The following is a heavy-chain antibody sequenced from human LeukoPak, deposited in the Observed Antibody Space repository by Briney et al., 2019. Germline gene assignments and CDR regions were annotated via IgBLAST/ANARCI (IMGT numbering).Heavy chain of an antibody. CDR2: ISAYNGNT. J-gene: IGHJ4*02. CDR3: ARDQITFGGVIVDY. Sequence: ASVKVSCKASGYTFTSYGISWVRQAPGQGLEWMGWISAYNGNTNCAQKLQGRVTMTTDTSTSTAYMELRSLRSDDTAVYYCARDQITFGGVIVDYWGQGTLVTVSS. V-gene: IGHV1-18*01. D-gene: IGHD3-16*02. CDR1: GYTFTSYG.